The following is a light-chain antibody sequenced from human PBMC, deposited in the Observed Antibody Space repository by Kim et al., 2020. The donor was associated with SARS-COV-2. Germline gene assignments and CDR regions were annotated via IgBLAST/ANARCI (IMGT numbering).Light chain of an antibody. J-gene: IGKJ5*01. CDR2: DAS. Sequence: LSPGERGTLSCRASKNIFTYLAWYQQKPGQSPRLLIYDASKRATGIPTRFSGSGSGTEFTLTINSLEAEDFAVYYCQQRANWPITFGQGTRLEIK. CDR1: KNIFTY. V-gene: IGKV3-11*01. CDR3: QQRANWPIT.